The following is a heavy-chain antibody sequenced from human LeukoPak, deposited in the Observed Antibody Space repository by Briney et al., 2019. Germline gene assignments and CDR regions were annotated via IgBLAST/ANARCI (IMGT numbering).Heavy chain of an antibody. CDR3: VRESAYYDY. J-gene: IGHJ4*02. Sequence: GGSLRLSCSASGFTFSGYPMHWVRQAPGKGLEYVSAISSNGGSTYYAGSLKGRFTISRDDSKNTLYHQMSSLRAEDTALYYCVRESAYYDYWGQGTLVTVSS. CDR1: GFTFSGYP. V-gene: IGHV3-64D*09. D-gene: IGHD3-22*01. CDR2: ISSNGGST.